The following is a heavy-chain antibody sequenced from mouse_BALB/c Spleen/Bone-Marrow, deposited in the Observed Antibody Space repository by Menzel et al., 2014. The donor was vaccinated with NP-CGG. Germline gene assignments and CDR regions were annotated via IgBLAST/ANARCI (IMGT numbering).Heavy chain of an antibody. J-gene: IGHJ3*01. D-gene: IGHD4-1*01. CDR3: AREARTGAWFTY. Sequence: VQLVESGAELARPGASVKMSCKASGYTFTSYTIQWVKQRPGQGLEWIGYINPSSGYTDYNQKFKDKTTLTADKSSNTAYMQLTSLTSEDSAVYSCAREARTGAWFTYWGQGTLVTVPA. V-gene: IGHV1-4*02. CDR2: INPSSGYT. CDR1: GYTFTSYT.